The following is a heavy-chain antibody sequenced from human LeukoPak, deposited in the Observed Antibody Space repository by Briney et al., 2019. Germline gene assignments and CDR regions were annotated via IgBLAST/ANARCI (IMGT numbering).Heavy chain of an antibody. CDR1: GFTFSSYG. CDR3: ARTIAQYSNSWLYFYYGLDV. D-gene: IGHD6-13*01. CDR2: IWFDGNYE. V-gene: IGHV3-33*01. J-gene: IGHJ6*02. Sequence: GRSLRLSCAASGFTFSSYGMHWVRQAPGKGLEWVAVIWFDGNYELYAESVEGRFTISRDNSKTTLYLQMNSLRAEDTAVYYCARTIAQYSNSWLYFYYGLDVWGQGTTVTVSS.